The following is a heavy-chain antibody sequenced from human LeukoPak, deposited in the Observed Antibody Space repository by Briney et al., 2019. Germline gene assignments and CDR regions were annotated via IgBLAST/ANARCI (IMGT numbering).Heavy chain of an antibody. CDR2: IRFDGTKK. V-gene: IGHV3-30*02. CDR1: GFTFSTNG. D-gene: IGHD3-22*01. CDR3: ARDFDDVSGNFYYIPDY. J-gene: IGHJ4*02. Sequence: GGSLRLSCAAPGFTFSTNGMHWVRQAPGKGLEWVAFIRFDGTKKFYGDSASGRFTVSRDNSKNTLYLQMDSLRAEDTAVYYCARDFDDVSGNFYYIPDYWGQGILVTVSS.